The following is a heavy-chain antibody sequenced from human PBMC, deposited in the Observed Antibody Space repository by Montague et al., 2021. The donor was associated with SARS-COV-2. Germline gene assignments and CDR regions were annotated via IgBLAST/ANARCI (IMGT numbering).Heavy chain of an antibody. D-gene: IGHD3-3*01. CDR3: ARGGEYYDFWSGYYEGDWFDP. CDR1: GYSIISGYY. Sequence: SETLSLTCTVSGYSIISGYYWGWIRQPPGKGLEWIGSIYHSGSTYYNPSLKSRVTISVDTSKNQFSLKLSSVTAADTAVYYCARGGEYYDFWSGYYEGDWFDPWGQGTLVTVSS. CDR2: IYHSGST. J-gene: IGHJ5*02. V-gene: IGHV4-38-2*02.